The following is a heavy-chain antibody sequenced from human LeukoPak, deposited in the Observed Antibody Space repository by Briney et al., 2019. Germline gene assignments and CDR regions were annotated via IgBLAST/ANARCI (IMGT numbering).Heavy chain of an antibody. CDR3: ARGGKDDTPFDY. CDR1: GGSISSSSYY. Sequence: PSETLSLTCTVSGGSISSSSYYWNRIRQPPGKGLEWIGEIYHSGSTNYNPSLKSRVTISVDKSKNQFSLKVTSVTAADTAVYYCARGGKDDTPFDYWDQGILVTVSS. V-gene: IGHV4-61*05. D-gene: IGHD4-23*01. J-gene: IGHJ4*02. CDR2: IYHSGST.